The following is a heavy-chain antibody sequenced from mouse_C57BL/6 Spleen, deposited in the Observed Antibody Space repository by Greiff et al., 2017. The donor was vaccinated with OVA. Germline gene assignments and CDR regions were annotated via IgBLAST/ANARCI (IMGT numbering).Heavy chain of an antibody. Sequence: QVQLQQPGAELVKPGASVKMSCKASGYTFTSYWITWVKQRPGQGLEWIGDIYPGSGSTNYNEKFKSKATLTVDTSSSTAYMQLSSLTSEDSAVYYGARLGDGYPYAMDDWGQGTSVTVAS. D-gene: IGHD2-3*01. CDR2: IYPGSGST. J-gene: IGHJ4*01. CDR3: ARLGDGYPYAMDD. V-gene: IGHV1-55*01. CDR1: GYTFTSYW.